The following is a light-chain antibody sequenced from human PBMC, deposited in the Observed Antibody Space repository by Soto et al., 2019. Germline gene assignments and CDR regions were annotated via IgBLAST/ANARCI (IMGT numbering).Light chain of an antibody. Sequence: QSALTQPASVSGSPGQSITISCTGTSSDVGGYSYVSWYQQSPGKAPKLMIYEVSNRPSGVSNRFSGSKSGNTASLTISGLQTEDEADYYCSSYTSRSTVVFGGGTKLTVL. J-gene: IGLJ2*01. V-gene: IGLV2-14*01. CDR3: SSYTSRSTVV. CDR2: EVS. CDR1: SSDVGGYSY.